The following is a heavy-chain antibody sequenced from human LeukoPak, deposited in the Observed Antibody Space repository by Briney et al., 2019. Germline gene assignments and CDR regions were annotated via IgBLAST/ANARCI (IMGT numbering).Heavy chain of an antibody. Sequence: GASVKVSCKASGYTFTSFDFNWVRQATGQGPGWMGWMKSNNGHTGYAQKFQGRVTMTRDTSISTAYMELSSLTFEDTAVYYCARGPPNWGMVGYWGQGTLVTVSS. D-gene: IGHD7-27*01. CDR3: ARGPPNWGMVGY. V-gene: IGHV1-8*01. J-gene: IGHJ4*02. CDR2: MKSNNGHT. CDR1: GYTFTSFD.